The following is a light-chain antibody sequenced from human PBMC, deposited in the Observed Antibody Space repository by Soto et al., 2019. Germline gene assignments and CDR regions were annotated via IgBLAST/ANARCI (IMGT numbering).Light chain of an antibody. CDR1: QRFSSD. J-gene: IGKJ4*01. Sequence: EIVMTQSPATLSVSPGERATLSCRASQRFSSDLAWYQQKPGQAPRLLIYGASTRATGIPARFSGSGSGTEFTLTISSLQSEDFAVYYCQHYNNWPLTFGGGTKVEIK. CDR2: GAS. CDR3: QHYNNWPLT. V-gene: IGKV3-15*01.